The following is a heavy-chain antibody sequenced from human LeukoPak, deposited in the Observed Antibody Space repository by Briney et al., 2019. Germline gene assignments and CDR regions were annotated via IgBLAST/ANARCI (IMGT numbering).Heavy chain of an antibody. CDR3: ARAVFSCSSTSCYFYY. CDR1: GYTFTGYY. J-gene: IGHJ4*02. V-gene: IGHV1-2*02. Sequence: ASVKVSCKASGYTFTGYYMHWVRQAPGQGLEWMGWINPNSGGTNYAQKFQGRVTMTRDTSISTAYMELSRLRSDDTAVYYCARAVFSCSSTSCYFYYWGQGTLVTVSS. CDR2: INPNSGGT. D-gene: IGHD2-2*01.